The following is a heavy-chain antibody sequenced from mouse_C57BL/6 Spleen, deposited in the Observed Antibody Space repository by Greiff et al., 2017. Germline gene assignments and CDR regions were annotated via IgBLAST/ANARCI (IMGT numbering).Heavy chain of an antibody. CDR3: ARRGSYYAMDY. D-gene: IGHD1-1*02. CDR1: GYTFTSYW. CDR2: INPNSGGT. Sequence: VQLQQPGPELVKPGASVTLSCKASGYTFTSYWMHWVKQRPGRGLEWIGSINPNSGGTKYNEKFKSKATLTVDKSSSTAYMQLSSLTSEDSAVYYCARRGSYYAMDYWGQGTSVTVSS. V-gene: IGHV1-72*01. J-gene: IGHJ4*01.